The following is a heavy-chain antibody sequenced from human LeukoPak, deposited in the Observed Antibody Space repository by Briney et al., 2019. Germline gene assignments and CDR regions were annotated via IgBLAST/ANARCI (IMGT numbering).Heavy chain of an antibody. CDR3: ARGRLRYLDWTRAYSDY. J-gene: IGHJ4*02. CDR2: ISAYNGNT. Sequence: ASVKVSCKASGYTFNSYGISWVRQAPGQGLEWMGWISAYNGNTNYAEKLQGRVTMTTDTSTSTAYMELRSLRSDDTAVYYCARGRLRYLDWTRAYSDYWGQGTLVTVSS. CDR1: GYTFNSYG. D-gene: IGHD3-9*01. V-gene: IGHV1-18*01.